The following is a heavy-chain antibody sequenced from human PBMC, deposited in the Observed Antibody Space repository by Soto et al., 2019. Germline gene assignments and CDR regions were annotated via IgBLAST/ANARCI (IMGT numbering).Heavy chain of an antibody. Sequence: GGSLRLSCAASGFTFSSYWMHWVRQAPGKGLVWVSRINSDGSSTSHADSVKGRFTISRDNAKNTLYLPMNSLRAEDTAVYYCAREYSSSRYFDYWGQGTLVTVSS. V-gene: IGHV3-74*01. CDR1: GFTFSSYW. D-gene: IGHD6-6*01. CDR2: INSDGSST. CDR3: AREYSSSRYFDY. J-gene: IGHJ4*02.